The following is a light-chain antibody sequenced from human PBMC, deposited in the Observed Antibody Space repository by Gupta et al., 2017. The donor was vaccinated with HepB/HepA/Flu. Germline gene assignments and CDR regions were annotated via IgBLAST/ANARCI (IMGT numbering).Light chain of an antibody. CDR1: SSNIGSNL. CDR3: DIWAAPIQVWW. J-gene: IGLJ3*02. V-gene: IGLV1-44*01. CDR2: NSN. Sequence: QSVLTQPPSASGTPGLRVTISCSGSSSNIGSNLLNWYQQLPGTAPNLLSSNSNQRPSCVPDRCSHSAPGTSDSRAIRGLPSEEEDYEECDIWAAPIQVWWFG.